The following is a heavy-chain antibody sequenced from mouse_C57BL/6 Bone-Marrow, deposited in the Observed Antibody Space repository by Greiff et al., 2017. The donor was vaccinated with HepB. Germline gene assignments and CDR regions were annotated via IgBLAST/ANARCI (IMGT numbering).Heavy chain of an antibody. J-gene: IGHJ3*01. CDR1: GYTFTSYW. Sequence: VKLQQPGAELVKPGASVKMSCKASGYTFTSYWITWVKQRPGQGLEWIGDIYPGSGSTNYNEKFKSKATLTVDTSSSTAYMQLSSLTSEDSAVYYCARGQLRLRAWFAYWGQGTLVTVSA. CDR3: ARGQLRLRAWFAY. D-gene: IGHD3-2*02. CDR2: IYPGSGST. V-gene: IGHV1-55*01.